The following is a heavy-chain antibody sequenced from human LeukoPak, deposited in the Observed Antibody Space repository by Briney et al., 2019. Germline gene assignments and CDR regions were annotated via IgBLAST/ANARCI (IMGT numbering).Heavy chain of an antibody. J-gene: IGHJ4*02. Sequence: SETLSLTCAVSGGSISSNSYYWTWIRQPPGKGLEWIGYIYDSGSTNYNSSLKSRVTISIDTSKSQLSLKLSSLIPSDTAVYYCARGSGARDNSGYRFDYWGQGTLVTVSS. CDR3: ARGSGARDNSGYRFDY. D-gene: IGHD3-22*01. CDR2: IYDSGST. CDR1: GGSISSNSYY. V-gene: IGHV4-61*01.